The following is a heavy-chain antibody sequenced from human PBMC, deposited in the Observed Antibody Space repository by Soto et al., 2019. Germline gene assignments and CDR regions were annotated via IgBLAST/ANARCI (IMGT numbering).Heavy chain of an antibody. CDR3: GKGKELGVVRYGLDA. J-gene: IGHJ6*02. CDR1: GFSVKRYW. D-gene: IGHD3-3*01. Sequence: PVGSLRLSCGASGFSVKRYWMHWVRQAPGKGLVWLSRFGGDENYTDYADSVRGRFTISRDIAKNTIYLQMNGLRAEDTAVYYCGKGKELGVVRYGLDAWGQGTTVTVSS. CDR2: FGGDENYT. V-gene: IGHV3-74*01.